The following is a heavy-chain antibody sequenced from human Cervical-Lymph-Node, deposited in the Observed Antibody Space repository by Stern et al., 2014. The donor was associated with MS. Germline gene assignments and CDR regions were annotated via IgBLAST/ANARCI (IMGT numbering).Heavy chain of an antibody. CDR1: GDTFTNYY. V-gene: IGHV1-46*01. J-gene: IGHJ5*02. CDR2: INPFDGRT. Sequence: VPLVQSGAEVKKPGASVKLSCKASGDTFTNYYMHWVRRAPGQGLQGMGRINPFDGRTHLTQRSQGTVVLTTDTSTSNFYMELSSLTSEDTAIYYCARESPGLTWFDPWGQGTLVTVSS. CDR3: ARESPGLTWFDP. D-gene: IGHD3/OR15-3a*01.